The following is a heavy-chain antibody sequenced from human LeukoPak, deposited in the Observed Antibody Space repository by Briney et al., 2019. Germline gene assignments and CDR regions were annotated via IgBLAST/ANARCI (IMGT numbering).Heavy chain of an antibody. CDR1: GFTFSSYW. CDR2: IKQDGSEK. Sequence: GGSLRLSCAASGFTFSSYWMSWVRQAPGKGLEWVANIKQDGSEKYYVDSVKGRFTISRDNAKNSLYLQMNSLRAEDTAVYYCARVADYVWGGYRFFDYWGQGTLVTVSS. CDR3: ARVADYVWGGYRFFDY. V-gene: IGHV3-7*01. J-gene: IGHJ4*02. D-gene: IGHD3-16*02.